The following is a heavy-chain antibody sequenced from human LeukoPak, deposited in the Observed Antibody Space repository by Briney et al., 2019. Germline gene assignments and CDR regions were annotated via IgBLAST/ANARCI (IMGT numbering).Heavy chain of an antibody. CDR1: GYTFTDYY. Sequence: ASVKVSCKGSGYTFTDYYIHWVRQAPGQGLEWMGWINPNSGVTNYAQRFQGRVTMTRDTSISTVYMELSRLRSDDTAVYYCARGDSTSSNFAWFHPWGQGTLVTVSS. J-gene: IGHJ5*02. CDR2: INPNSGVT. D-gene: IGHD6-6*01. CDR3: ARGDSTSSNFAWFHP. V-gene: IGHV1-2*02.